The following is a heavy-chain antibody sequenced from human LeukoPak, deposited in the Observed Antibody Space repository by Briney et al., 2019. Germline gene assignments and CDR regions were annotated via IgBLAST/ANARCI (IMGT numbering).Heavy chain of an antibody. CDR2: ISSISSYI. Sequence: GGSLRLSCAASGFTFSSYSMNWVRQAPGKGLEWVSSISSISSYIYYADAVKGRFTISRDNAKNSLYLQMNSLRAEDTAVYYCARSLHYYDSSGYYFDYWGQGTLVTVSS. J-gene: IGHJ4*02. V-gene: IGHV3-21*01. D-gene: IGHD3-22*01. CDR1: GFTFSSYS. CDR3: ARSLHYYDSSGYYFDY.